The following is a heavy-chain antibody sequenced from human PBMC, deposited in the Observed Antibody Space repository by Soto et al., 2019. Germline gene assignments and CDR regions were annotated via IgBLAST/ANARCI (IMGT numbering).Heavy chain of an antibody. CDR1: GGSFSSYY. J-gene: IGHJ6*02. CDR3: ARDYYYDSRGYPGAYYYGMDV. Sequence: NPSETLSLTCTVSGGSFSSYYWSWIRQPPGKGLEWIGHIYYSGRTNYNPSLKSRVTISGDTSKNQLSLRLSSVTAADTAVYYCARDYYYDSRGYPGAYYYGMDVWGQGTTVTVS. CDR2: IYYSGRT. D-gene: IGHD3-22*01. V-gene: IGHV4-59*01.